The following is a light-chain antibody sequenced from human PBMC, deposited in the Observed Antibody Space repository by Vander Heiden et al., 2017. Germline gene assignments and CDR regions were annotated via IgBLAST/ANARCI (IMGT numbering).Light chain of an antibody. CDR1: QNSSSY. J-gene: IGKJ5*01. Sequence: IQMTHSPSSLSASVGDSLTITCRTSQNSSSYLNWYQQKPGKAPKLLIYAASSWQSGVPSRFSGSGSGTDFTLTISSLQPEDVAAYYCQQSYSTSITFGQGTRLEIK. V-gene: IGKV1-39*01. CDR2: AAS. CDR3: QQSYSTSIT.